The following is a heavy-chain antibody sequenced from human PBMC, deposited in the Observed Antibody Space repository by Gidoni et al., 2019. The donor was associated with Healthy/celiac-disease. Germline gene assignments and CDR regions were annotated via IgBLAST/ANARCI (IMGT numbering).Heavy chain of an antibody. CDR2: INAGNGNT. D-gene: IGHD2-2*01. Sequence: QVQRVQSGAEVKKPGASGKVSCKASGYTFTSYDMHWVRQAPGQRLEWMGGINAGNGNTKYSQKFQGRVTITRDTSASTAYMELSSLRSEDTAVYYCTTKHLGYCSSTSCYEYYFDYWGQGTLVTVSS. J-gene: IGHJ4*02. CDR1: GYTFTSYD. V-gene: IGHV1-3*01. CDR3: TTKHLGYCSSTSCYEYYFDY.